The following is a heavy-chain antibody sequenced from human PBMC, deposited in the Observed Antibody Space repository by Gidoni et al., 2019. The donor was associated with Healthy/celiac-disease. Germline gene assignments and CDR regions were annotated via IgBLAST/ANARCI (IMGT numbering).Heavy chain of an antibody. CDR1: GFTFSSYG. CDR3: ARGWYSSRPDAFDI. Sequence: QVQLVESGGGVVQPGRSLRLSCAASGFTFSSYGMHWVRQAPGKGLEWVAVIWYDGSNKYYADSVKGRFTISRDNSKNTLYLQMNSLRAEDTAVYYCARGWYSSRPDAFDIWGQGTMVTVSS. CDR2: IWYDGSNK. J-gene: IGHJ3*02. V-gene: IGHV3-33*01. D-gene: IGHD6-13*01.